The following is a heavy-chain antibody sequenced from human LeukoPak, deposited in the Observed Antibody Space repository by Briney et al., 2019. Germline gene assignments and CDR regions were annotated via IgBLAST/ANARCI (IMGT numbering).Heavy chain of an antibody. J-gene: IGHJ4*02. CDR2: ISSSSSYI. V-gene: IGHV3-21*01. D-gene: IGHD2-21*02. CDR3: ARPAYCGGNCYYFPDY. CDR1: GFTFSSYS. Sequence: GGSLRLSCAASGFTFSSYSMNWVRQAPGKWLEWVSSISSSSSYIYYADSVKGRFTISRDNAKNSLYLQMNSLRAEDTAVYYCARPAYCGGNCYYFPDYWGQGTLVTVSS.